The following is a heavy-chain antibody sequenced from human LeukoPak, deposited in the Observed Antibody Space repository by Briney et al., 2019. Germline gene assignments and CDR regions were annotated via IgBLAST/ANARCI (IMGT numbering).Heavy chain of an antibody. D-gene: IGHD3-9*01. Sequence: GGSLRLSCAASGFTISSYWMNWVRQAPGKGLEWVSSISSSSSYIYYADSVKGRFTISRDNAKNSLYLQMNSLRAEDTAVYYCASSQLRYFDWLTPPIDYWGQGTLVTVSS. CDR2: ISSSSSYI. CDR3: ASSQLRYFDWLTPPIDY. V-gene: IGHV3-21*01. J-gene: IGHJ4*02. CDR1: GFTISSYW.